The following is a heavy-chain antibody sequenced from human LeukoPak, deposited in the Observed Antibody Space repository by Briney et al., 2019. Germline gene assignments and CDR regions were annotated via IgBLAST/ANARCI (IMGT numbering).Heavy chain of an antibody. J-gene: IGHJ4*02. CDR3: ARLRSPGDFDY. D-gene: IGHD1-26*01. Sequence: SVKVSCKASRGTFSSYAISWVRQAPGQGLEWMGGIIPIFGTANYAQKFRGRVTITADKSTRTAYMELSSLRSEDTAVYYCARLRSPGDFDYWGQGTLVTVSS. CDR1: RGTFSSYA. V-gene: IGHV1-69*06. CDR2: IIPIFGTA.